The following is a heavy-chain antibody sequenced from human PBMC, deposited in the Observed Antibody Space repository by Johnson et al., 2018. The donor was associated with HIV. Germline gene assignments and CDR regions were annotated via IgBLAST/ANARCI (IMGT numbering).Heavy chain of an antibody. Sequence: LVESGGGLIQPGGSLRLSCAASDFTVSGNYMSWVRQAPGKGLEWVSLIHSGGSTYYADSVKGRFTISRDNSKNSLYLQMNSLRTEDTALYYCAKGRDGDSDAFDIWGQGTMVTVSS. D-gene: IGHD4-17*01. V-gene: IGHV3-53*01. CDR2: IHSGGST. J-gene: IGHJ3*02. CDR1: DFTVSGNY. CDR3: AKGRDGDSDAFDI.